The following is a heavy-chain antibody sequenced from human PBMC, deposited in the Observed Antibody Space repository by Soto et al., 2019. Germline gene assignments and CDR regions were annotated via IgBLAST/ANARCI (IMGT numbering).Heavy chain of an antibody. CDR3: ASGTLAAAVFAEYFQH. CDR2: IYPGDSET. V-gene: IGHV5-51*01. CDR1: GYSFTSYY. Sequence: GESLKISCKGSGYSFTSYYIGWVRQMPGKGLEWMGIIYPGDSETTYNPSLQGQVTISADKSISTAYLQWSSLKASDTALYYCASGTLAAAVFAEYFQHWGQGTLVTVSS. D-gene: IGHD6-13*01. J-gene: IGHJ1*01.